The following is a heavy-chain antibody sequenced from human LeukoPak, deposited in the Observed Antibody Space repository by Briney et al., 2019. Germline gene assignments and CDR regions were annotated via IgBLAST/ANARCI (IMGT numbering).Heavy chain of an antibody. CDR1: GGSISSSSYY. D-gene: IGHD4-17*01. CDR3: AREGGDYLPYYYYYGMDV. Sequence: SETLSLTCTVSGGSISSSSYYWGWIRQPPGKGLEWIGSIYHSGSTYYNPSLKSRVTISVDTSKNQFSLKLSSVTAADTAVYYCAREGGDYLPYYYYYGMDVWGQGTTVTVSS. J-gene: IGHJ6*02. CDR2: IYHSGST. V-gene: IGHV4-39*07.